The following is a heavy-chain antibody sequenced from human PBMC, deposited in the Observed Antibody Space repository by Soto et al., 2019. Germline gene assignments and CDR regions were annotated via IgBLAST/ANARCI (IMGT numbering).Heavy chain of an antibody. CDR1: GYTFTGYY. CDR3: ASGGHYSTAVADY. Sequence: QVQLVQSGAEVKKPGASVKVSCKASGYTFTGYYIHWVRQAPGQGREWMGWINPNSGGTNYAQNLQGRVTMTRDTSISTAYMELSRLTSDDTAVYYGASGGHYSTAVADYWGQGTLVTVSS. CDR2: INPNSGGT. V-gene: IGHV1-2*02. D-gene: IGHD2-21*01. J-gene: IGHJ4*02.